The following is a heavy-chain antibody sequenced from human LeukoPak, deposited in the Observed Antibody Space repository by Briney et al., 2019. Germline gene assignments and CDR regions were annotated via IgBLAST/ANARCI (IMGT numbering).Heavy chain of an antibody. Sequence: GGSLRLSCAASGFTFSSYSMNWVRQAPGKGLEWVSVIYSGGSTYYADSVKGRFTISRDNSKNTLYLQMNSLRAEDTAVYYCARDSDSSGWDYWGQGTLVTVSS. CDR2: IYSGGST. J-gene: IGHJ4*02. CDR1: GFTFSSYS. CDR3: ARDSDSSGWDY. V-gene: IGHV3-66*01. D-gene: IGHD6-19*01.